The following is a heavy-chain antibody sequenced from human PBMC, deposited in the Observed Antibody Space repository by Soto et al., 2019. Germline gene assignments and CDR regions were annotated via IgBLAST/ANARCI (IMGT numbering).Heavy chain of an antibody. D-gene: IGHD2-15*01. CDR3: AKDHDIVVVVAATPLDY. CDR2: ISYDGSNK. J-gene: IGHJ4*02. CDR1: GFTFSSYG. V-gene: IGHV3-30*18. Sequence: GGSLRLSCAASGFTFSSYGMHWVRQAPGKGLEWVAVISYDGSNKYYADSVKGRFTISRDNSKNTLYLQMNSLRAEDTAVYYCAKDHDIVVVVAATPLDYWGQGTLVTVSS.